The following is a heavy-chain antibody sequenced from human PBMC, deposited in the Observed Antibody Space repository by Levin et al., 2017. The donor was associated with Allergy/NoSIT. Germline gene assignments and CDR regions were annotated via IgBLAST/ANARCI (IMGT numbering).Heavy chain of an antibody. CDR2: IYPGDSDT. CDR3: ARQFGRYSGSYSY. CDR1: GYSFTSYW. D-gene: IGHD1-26*01. Sequence: GGSLRLSCKGSGYSFTSYWIGWVRQMPGKGLEWMGIIYPGDSDTRYSPSFQGQVTISADKSISTAYLQWSSLKASDTAIYYCARQFGRYSGSYSYWGQGTLVTVSS. J-gene: IGHJ4*02. V-gene: IGHV5-51*01.